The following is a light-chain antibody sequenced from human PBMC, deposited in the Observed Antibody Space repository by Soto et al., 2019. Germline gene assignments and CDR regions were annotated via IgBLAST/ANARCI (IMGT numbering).Light chain of an antibody. CDR2: YAT. J-gene: IGLJ3*02. CDR3: QVWDTTDGHRGV. CDR1: NLRLKN. V-gene: IGLV3-21*04. Sequence: SYVLTQAPSVSVAPGMTARIPCGGNNLRLKNVQWYQHKPGQAPVLLIYYATERPSGIPDRFSGSRSEDTATLTISRVEAGDEADYYCQVWDTTDGHRGVFGGGTKLTVL.